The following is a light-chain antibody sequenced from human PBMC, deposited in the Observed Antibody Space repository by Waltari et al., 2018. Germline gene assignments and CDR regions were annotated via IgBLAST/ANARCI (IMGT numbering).Light chain of an antibody. Sequence: SVLTQPPSASGTPGQTVTISCSGRYSNMGTNTVKWYQQLPGTAPKLLIYSGNQRPSGVPDRFSGSKSGTSASLAISGLQSEDEADYYCSTWDDYLSGVVFGEGTKLTVL. J-gene: IGLJ2*01. CDR3: STWDDYLSGVV. CDR1: YSNMGTNT. V-gene: IGLV1-44*01. CDR2: SGN.